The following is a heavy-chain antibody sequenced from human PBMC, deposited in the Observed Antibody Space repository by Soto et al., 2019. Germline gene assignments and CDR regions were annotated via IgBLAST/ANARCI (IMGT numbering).Heavy chain of an antibody. CDR1: GFTFSDYY. CDR3: ARDLGYYDSSGYFDY. Sequence: GGTLRLSCAASGFTFSDYYMSWIRQAPGRGLEWVSYISSSDSIYYADSVKGRFTISRDNAKNSLYLQMNSLRAEDTAVYYCARDLGYYDSSGYFDYWGQGTLVTVSS. D-gene: IGHD3-22*01. CDR2: ISSSDSI. V-gene: IGHV3-11*01. J-gene: IGHJ4*02.